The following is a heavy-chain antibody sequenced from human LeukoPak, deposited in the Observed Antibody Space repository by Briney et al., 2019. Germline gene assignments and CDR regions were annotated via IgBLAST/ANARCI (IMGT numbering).Heavy chain of an antibody. Sequence: GGALILSCAASGCAFTNYWMHWVRQAPGMGLGWVSRLPPDELGIIYADSVKGRFTVSRDNAKNTVYLQMNNLRVDDTAMYYCVGTIASRGSEYWGQGALVTVSS. CDR3: VGTIASRGSEY. J-gene: IGHJ4*02. CDR1: GCAFTNYW. CDR2: LPPDELGI. D-gene: IGHD6-6*01. V-gene: IGHV3-74*01.